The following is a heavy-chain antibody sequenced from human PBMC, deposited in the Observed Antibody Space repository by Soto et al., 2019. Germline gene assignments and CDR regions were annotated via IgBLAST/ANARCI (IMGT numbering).Heavy chain of an antibody. CDR3: ARGNDDVLTGYYRGGRVDY. D-gene: IGHD3-9*01. CDR1: GYTFANYV. J-gene: IGHJ4*01. CDR2: ISGYNGNT. Sequence: ASVKVSCKASGYTFANYVIIWVRQAPGQGLEWMGWISGYNGNTKYVQKLQGRVTMTTDISTSTAYMELRSLRSDDTAVYYCARGNDDVLTGYYRGGRVDYWGQ. V-gene: IGHV1-18*01.